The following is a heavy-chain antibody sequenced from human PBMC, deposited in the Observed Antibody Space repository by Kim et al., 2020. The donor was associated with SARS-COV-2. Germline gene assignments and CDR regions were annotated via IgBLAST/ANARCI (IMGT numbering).Heavy chain of an antibody. Sequence: GGSLRLSCAASGFTFSDYYMSWVRQAPGKGLEWLSYISGSGVNTIYADSVKGRFTISRDNAKMSLYLQMNSLRAEDTAVYFCARVGSTVAAGIVDYWGRGTLVTVSS. CDR2: ISGSGVNT. D-gene: IGHD6-13*01. CDR1: GFTFSDYY. J-gene: IGHJ4*02. CDR3: ARVGSTVAAGIVDY. V-gene: IGHV3-11*05.